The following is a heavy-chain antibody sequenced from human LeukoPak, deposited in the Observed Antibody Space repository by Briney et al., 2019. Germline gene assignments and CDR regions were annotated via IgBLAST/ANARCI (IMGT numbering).Heavy chain of an antibody. Sequence: SETLSLTCTVSGGSVSNGNFYWSWLRQPPGKGLEWIGYIYYSGSTNYNPSLKSRVTISVDTSKNQFSLKLSSVTAADTAVYYCARARYSNAFDIWGQGTMVTVSS. D-gene: IGHD3-10*01. V-gene: IGHV4-61*01. CDR2: IYYSGST. CDR3: ARARYSNAFDI. CDR1: GGSVSNGNFY. J-gene: IGHJ3*02.